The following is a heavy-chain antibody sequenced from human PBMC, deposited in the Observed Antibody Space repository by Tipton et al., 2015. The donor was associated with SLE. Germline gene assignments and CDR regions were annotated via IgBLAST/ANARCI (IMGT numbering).Heavy chain of an antibody. J-gene: IGHJ4*02. D-gene: IGHD6-13*01. CDR2: IYPDDSDT. Sequence: VQLVQSGAEVKKPGESLKISCKGSGYSSTTYWIGWVRQMPGKGLEWMGIIYPDDSDTRYSPSFQGQVTISADKSISTAYLQWSSLKASDTAMYYCARLSGGSSSTPYYFDHWGQGTLVTVSS. CDR1: GYSSTTYW. V-gene: IGHV5-51*01. CDR3: ARLSGGSSSTPYYFDH.